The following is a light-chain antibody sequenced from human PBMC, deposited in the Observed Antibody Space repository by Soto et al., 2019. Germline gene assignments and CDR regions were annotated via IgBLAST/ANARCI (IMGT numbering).Light chain of an antibody. V-gene: IGLV2-14*03. Sequence: QSVLTQPASVSGSPGQSITISCTGTSSDVGGYNFVSWYQQYPGKAPKLKIYDVRNRPSGVSNRFSGSKSGNTASLTISGLQAEDEADYYCSSYTSTSTHVFGTGTKLTVL. J-gene: IGLJ1*01. CDR3: SSYTSTSTHV. CDR2: DVR. CDR1: SSDVGGYNF.